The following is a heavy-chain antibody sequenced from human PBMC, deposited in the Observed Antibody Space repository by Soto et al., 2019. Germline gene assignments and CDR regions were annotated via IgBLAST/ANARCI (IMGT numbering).Heavy chain of an antibody. J-gene: IGHJ4*02. CDR2: IYYSGST. D-gene: IGHD2-15*01. Sequence: QVQLQESGPGLVKPSETLSITCTVSGGSISSYYWSWIRQPPGKGLEWIGYIYYSGSTTYNPSLKSRFTRSVDTSKTQFSLKLSSVTAADTAVYYCARRWGSAADYWGQGTLVTVSS. CDR3: ARRWGSAADY. CDR1: GGSISSYY. V-gene: IGHV4-59*08.